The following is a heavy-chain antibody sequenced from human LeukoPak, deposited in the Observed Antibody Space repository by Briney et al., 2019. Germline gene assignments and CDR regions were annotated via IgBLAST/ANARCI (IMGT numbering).Heavy chain of an antibody. CDR1: GYTFTSYD. Sequence: ASVKVSCKASGYTFTSYDINWVRQAPGQGLEWMGIINPSGGSTSYAQKFQGRVTMTRDTSTSTVYMELSSLRSEDTAVYYCARVRQQWLTIDYWGQGTLVTVSS. CDR3: ARVRQQWLTIDY. CDR2: INPSGGST. V-gene: IGHV1-46*03. D-gene: IGHD6-19*01. J-gene: IGHJ4*02.